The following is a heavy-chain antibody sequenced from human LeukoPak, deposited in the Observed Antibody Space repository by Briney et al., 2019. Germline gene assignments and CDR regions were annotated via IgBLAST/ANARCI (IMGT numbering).Heavy chain of an antibody. Sequence: SGTLSLTCAVSGDSISNNYWWNWVRQPPGRGLEWIGEIFHSGSSNYNPSLMSRVTISLDMFNNQFSLTLTSVTAADTAVYYCARHGSGSYQAYWGQGILVTVSS. CDR1: GDSISNNYW. CDR2: IFHSGSS. J-gene: IGHJ4*02. D-gene: IGHD3-10*01. CDR3: ARHGSGSYQAY. V-gene: IGHV4-4*02.